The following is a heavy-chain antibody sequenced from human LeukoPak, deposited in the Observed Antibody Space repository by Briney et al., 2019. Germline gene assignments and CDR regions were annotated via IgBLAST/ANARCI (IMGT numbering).Heavy chain of an antibody. J-gene: IGHJ4*02. CDR3: ARALSSGYYQYYFDY. Sequence: SETLSLTCTVSGGSISSGDYYWSWIRQPPGKGLEWIGYIYYSGSTYYNPSLKGRVTISVDTSKNQFSLKLSSVTAADTAVYYCARALSSGYYQYYFDYWGQGTLVTVSS. D-gene: IGHD3-3*01. CDR1: GGSISSGDYY. V-gene: IGHV4-30-4*01. CDR2: IYYSGST.